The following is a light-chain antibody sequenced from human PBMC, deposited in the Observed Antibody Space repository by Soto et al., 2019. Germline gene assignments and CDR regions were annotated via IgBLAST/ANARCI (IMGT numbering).Light chain of an antibody. CDR1: SADVGGYDY. CDR3: ASYAGSSSLYV. V-gene: IGLV2-8*01. CDR2: EVT. J-gene: IGLJ1*01. Sequence: QSVLTQPPSASGSPGQSVTISCTGTSADVGGYDYVSWYQQHPGKAPTLIIYEVTKRPSGVPNRFSGSKSGNTASLTVSGLQAEDEADYYCASYAGSSSLYVFGTGTKVTVL.